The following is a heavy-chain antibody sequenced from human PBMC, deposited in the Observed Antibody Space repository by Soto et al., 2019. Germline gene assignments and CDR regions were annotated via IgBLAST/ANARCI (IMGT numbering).Heavy chain of an antibody. CDR2: IYYSGST. J-gene: IGHJ5*02. CDR3: ARGLLVVPAASDSPWFDP. D-gene: IGHD2-2*01. Sequence: SETLSLTCTVSGGSISSCYYYWSWIRQPPGKGLEWIGYIYYSGSTYYNPSLKSRVTISVDTSKNQFSLKLSSVTAADTAVYYCARGLLVVPAASDSPWFDPWGQGTLVTVSS. V-gene: IGHV4-30-4*01. CDR1: GGSISSCYYY.